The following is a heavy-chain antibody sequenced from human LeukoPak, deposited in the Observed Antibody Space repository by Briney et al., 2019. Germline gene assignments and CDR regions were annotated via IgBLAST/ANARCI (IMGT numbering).Heavy chain of an antibody. CDR1: GFTFSDYY. V-gene: IGHV3-11*04. CDR3: ARTAQWQLPDY. D-gene: IGHD1-26*01. CDR2: ISSSGSSI. Sequence: GGSLRLSCAASGFTFSDYYMSWIRQAPGKGLEWISYISSSGSSIQYADSVRGRFTISRDNAKTSLYLQMNSLRAEYTSVDYCARTAQWQLPDYWGQGTLVTVSP. J-gene: IGHJ4*02.